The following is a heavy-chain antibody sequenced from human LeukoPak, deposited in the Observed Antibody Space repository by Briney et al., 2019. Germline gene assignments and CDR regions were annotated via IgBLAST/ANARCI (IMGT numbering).Heavy chain of an antibody. V-gene: IGHV4-39*01. CDR2: IYYSGST. CDR1: GGSISSSSYY. CDR3: ARHSTLAAALGFDP. J-gene: IGHJ5*02. Sequence: PSETLSLTCTVSGGSISSSSYYWGWIRQPPGKGLEWVGSIYYSGSTYYNPSLKSRVTISVDTSKNQFSLKLSSVTAADTAVYYCARHSTLAAALGFDPWGQGTLVTVSS. D-gene: IGHD6-13*01.